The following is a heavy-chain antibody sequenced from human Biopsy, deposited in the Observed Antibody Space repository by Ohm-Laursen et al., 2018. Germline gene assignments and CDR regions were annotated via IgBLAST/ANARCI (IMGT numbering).Heavy chain of an antibody. D-gene: IGHD1-26*01. Sequence: SSVKVSCKASGGTFTNYSISRVRQPPGQGLEWMGGIIPMFGTANYAQMFQGRVTITADESTSTSYMELSSLTTEDSAIYYCARGPHSGSHSCFDYWGRGTLVTVSS. CDR2: IIPMFGTA. V-gene: IGHV1-69*01. J-gene: IGHJ4*02. CDR1: GGTFTNYS. CDR3: ARGPHSGSHSCFDY.